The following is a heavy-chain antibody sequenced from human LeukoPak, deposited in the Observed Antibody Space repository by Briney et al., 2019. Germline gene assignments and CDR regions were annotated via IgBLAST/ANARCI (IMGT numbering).Heavy chain of an antibody. J-gene: IGHJ4*02. CDR2: IYYSGST. V-gene: IGHV4-59*01. Sequence: SETLSLTCTVSGGSISSYYWSWIRQPPGKGLEWIGYIYYSGSTNYNPSLKSRVTISVDTSKTQFSLKLSSVTAADTAVYYCARDYGSGSQPFDYWGQGTLVTVSS. CDR3: ARDYGSGSQPFDY. D-gene: IGHD3-10*01. CDR1: GGSISSYY.